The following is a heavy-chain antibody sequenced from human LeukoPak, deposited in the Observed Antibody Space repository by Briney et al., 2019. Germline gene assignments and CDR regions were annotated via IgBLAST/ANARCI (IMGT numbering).Heavy chain of an antibody. J-gene: IGHJ4*02. CDR3: AKDPPHSDRSIYSDNS. V-gene: IGHV3-23*01. CDR1: GFIFSNNI. D-gene: IGHD3-22*01. CDR2: ISADGGDI. Sequence: GGSLRLSCAASGFIFSNNIMNWVRQAPGKGLEWVSVISADGGDIYYADSVNGRFTISRDNSKNTLHLQMYSLRAEDTAVYYCAKDPPHSDRSIYSDNSWGQGTLVTVSS.